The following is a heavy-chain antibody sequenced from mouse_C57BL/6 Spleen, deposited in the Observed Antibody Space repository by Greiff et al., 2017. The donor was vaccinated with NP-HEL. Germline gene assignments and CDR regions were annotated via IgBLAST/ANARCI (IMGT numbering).Heavy chain of an antibody. CDR2: IYPRSGNT. J-gene: IGHJ4*01. D-gene: IGHD1-1*01. Sequence: QVQLQQSGAELARPGASVKLSCKASGYTFTSYGISWVKQRTGQGLEWIGEIYPRSGNTYYNEKFKGKATLTADKSSSTAYMELRSLTSEDSAVYFCARGNYYGSSYDYAMDYWGQGTSVTVSS. CDR3: ARGNYYGSSYDYAMDY. V-gene: IGHV1-81*01. CDR1: GYTFTSYG.